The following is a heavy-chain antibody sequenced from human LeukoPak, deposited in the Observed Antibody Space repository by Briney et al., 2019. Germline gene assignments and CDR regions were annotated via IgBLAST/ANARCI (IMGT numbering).Heavy chain of an antibody. CDR3: ARGSPGYSSGWYVDY. V-gene: IGHV1-2*02. Sequence: ASAKVSCKASGYTFTGYYMHWVRQAPGQGLEWMGWINPNSGGTNYAQKFQGRVTMTRDTSISTAYMELSRLRSDDTAVYYCARGSPGYSSGWYVDYWGQGTLVTVSS. CDR2: INPNSGGT. CDR1: GYTFTGYY. D-gene: IGHD6-19*01. J-gene: IGHJ4*02.